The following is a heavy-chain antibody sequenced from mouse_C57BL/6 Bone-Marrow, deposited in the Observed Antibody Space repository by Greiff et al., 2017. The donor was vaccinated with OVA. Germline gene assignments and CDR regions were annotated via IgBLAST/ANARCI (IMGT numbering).Heavy chain of an antibody. V-gene: IGHV3-8*01. J-gene: IGHJ4*01. CDR3: ARGSYDGYYGGAMDY. Sequence: EVKVVESGPGLAKPSQTLSLTCSVTGYSITSDYWNWIRKFPGNKLEYMGYISYSGSTYYNPSLKSRISITRDTSKNQYYLQLNSVTTEDTATYYCARGSYDGYYGGAMDYWGQGTSVTVSS. CDR2: ISYSGST. CDR1: GYSITSDY. D-gene: IGHD2-3*01.